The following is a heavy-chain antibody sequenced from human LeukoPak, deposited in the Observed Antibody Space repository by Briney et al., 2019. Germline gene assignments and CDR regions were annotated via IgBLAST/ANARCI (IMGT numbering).Heavy chain of an antibody. CDR3: AREVQVVPAATHYYYYYMDV. CDR2: IIPIFGTA. D-gene: IGHD2-2*01. CDR1: GGTFSSYA. V-gene: IGHV1-69*13. Sequence: ASVKVSCKASGGTFSSYAISWVRQAPGQGLEWMGGIIPIFGTANYAQKFQGRVTITADESTSTAYMVLSSLRSEDTAVYYCAREVQVVPAATHYYYYYMDVWGKGTTVTVSS. J-gene: IGHJ6*03.